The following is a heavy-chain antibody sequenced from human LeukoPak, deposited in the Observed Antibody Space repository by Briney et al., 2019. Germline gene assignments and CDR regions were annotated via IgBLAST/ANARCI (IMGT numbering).Heavy chain of an antibody. CDR2: ISSNGGST. D-gene: IGHD3-22*01. Sequence: GGSLRLSCAASAFTFSSYAMHLVRQAPGKGLEYVSAISSNGGSTYYANSVKGRFTISRDNSKNTLYPQMGSLRAEDMAVYYCARDRYYDSSGPATLWYWGQGTLVTVSS. CDR3: ARDRYYDSSGPATLWY. J-gene: IGHJ4*02. V-gene: IGHV3-64*01. CDR1: AFTFSSYA.